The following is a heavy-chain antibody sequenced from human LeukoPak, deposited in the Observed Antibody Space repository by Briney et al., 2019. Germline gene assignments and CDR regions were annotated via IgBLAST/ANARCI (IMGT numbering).Heavy chain of an antibody. CDR1: GYTFTSYY. J-gene: IGHJ4*02. CDR3: ARDRGYYYDSSGYFDFDY. D-gene: IGHD3-22*01. Sequence: GASVKVSCKASGYTFTSYYMHWVRQAPGQGLEWMGIINPSGGSTNYAQKFQGRVTITADESTSTAYMELSSLRSEDTAVYYCARDRGYYYDSSGYFDFDYWGQGTLVTVSS. CDR2: INPSGGST. V-gene: IGHV1-46*01.